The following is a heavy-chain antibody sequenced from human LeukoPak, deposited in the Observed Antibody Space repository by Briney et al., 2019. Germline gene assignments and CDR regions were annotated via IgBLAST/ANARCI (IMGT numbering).Heavy chain of an antibody. Sequence: PSETLSLTCTVSGGSISSYYWSWIRQPPGKGLEWIGYIYYSGSTNYNPSLKSRVTISVDTSKNQFSLKLSSVTAADTAVYYCARSRGDTAMAYWYFDLWGRGTLVTVSS. CDR2: IYYSGST. D-gene: IGHD5-18*01. CDR3: ARSRGDTAMAYWYFDL. J-gene: IGHJ2*01. V-gene: IGHV4-59*01. CDR1: GGSISSYY.